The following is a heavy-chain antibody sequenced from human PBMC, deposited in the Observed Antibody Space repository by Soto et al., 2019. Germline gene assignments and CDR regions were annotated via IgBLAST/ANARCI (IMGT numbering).Heavy chain of an antibody. CDR2: IYTSGST. Sequence: QVQLQESGPGLVKPSETLSLTCTVSGGSISSYYWSWIRQPAGKGLEWIGRIYTSGSTNYNPSLKRRVTMSVDPSKIQFALKLRSVTAADTAVYYCARGGGCSSTSCYTGRGYYYYYGMDVWGQGTTVTVSS. J-gene: IGHJ6*02. CDR3: ARGGGCSSTSCYTGRGYYYYYGMDV. V-gene: IGHV4-4*07. D-gene: IGHD2-2*02. CDR1: GGSISSYY.